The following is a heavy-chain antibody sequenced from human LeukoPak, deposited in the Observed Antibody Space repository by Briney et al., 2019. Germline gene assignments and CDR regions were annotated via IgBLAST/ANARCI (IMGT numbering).Heavy chain of an antibody. CDR1: GFTFSSYD. Sequence: GGSLRLSCAASGFTFSSYDMHWVRHATGKGLEWVSAIGTAGDTYYPGSVKGRFTISRENAKNSLYLQMDSMRAGDTAVYYCARGASTAFDYWGQGTLVTVSS. D-gene: IGHD4-11*01. J-gene: IGHJ4*02. V-gene: IGHV3-13*01. CDR3: ARGASTAFDY. CDR2: IGTAGDT.